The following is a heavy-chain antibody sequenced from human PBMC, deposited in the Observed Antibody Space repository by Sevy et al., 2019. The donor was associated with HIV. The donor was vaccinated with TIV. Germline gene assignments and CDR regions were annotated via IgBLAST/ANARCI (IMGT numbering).Heavy chain of an antibody. V-gene: IGHV3-21*06. J-gene: IGHJ4*02. Sequence: GGSLRLSCAASGFTINTYSMNWVRQAPGMGLEWVSSISISSSNIFYSDSVRGRFTISRDNAKNSLYLQMHSLRAEDTAVYYCARAPDENYDYVTGSFDYWGQGTLVTVSS. CDR2: ISISSSNI. CDR1: GFTINTYS. D-gene: IGHD3-16*01. CDR3: ARAPDENYDYVTGSFDY.